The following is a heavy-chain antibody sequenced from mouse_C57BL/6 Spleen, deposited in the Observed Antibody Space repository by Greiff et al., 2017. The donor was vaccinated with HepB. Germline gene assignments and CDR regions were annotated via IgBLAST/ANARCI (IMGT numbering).Heavy chain of an antibody. J-gene: IGHJ1*03. D-gene: IGHD2-3*01. V-gene: IGHV1-80*01. CDR3: AKASDGYYSYFDV. CDR2: IYPGDGDT. CDR1: GYAFSSYW. Sequence: QVQLQQSGAELVKPGASVKISCKASGYAFSSYWMNWVKQRPGKGLEWIGQIYPGDGDTNYNGKFKGKATLTVDKSSSTAYMQLSSLTSEDSAVYYCAKASDGYYSYFDVWGTGTTVTVSS.